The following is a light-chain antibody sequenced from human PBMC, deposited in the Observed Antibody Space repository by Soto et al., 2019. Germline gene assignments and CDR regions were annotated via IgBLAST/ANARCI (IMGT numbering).Light chain of an antibody. CDR1: SSNIGARYN. Sequence: QAVVTQPPSVSGAPGQRVTISCTGSSSNIGARYNVHWYQQLPGTAPKLLIYDAINRPSGVPDRFSGSKSGTSASLAITGLQAEDEAEYYCQSYDSSLSGVVFGGGTKLTVL. CDR3: QSYDSSLSGVV. CDR2: DAI. V-gene: IGLV1-40*01. J-gene: IGLJ2*01.